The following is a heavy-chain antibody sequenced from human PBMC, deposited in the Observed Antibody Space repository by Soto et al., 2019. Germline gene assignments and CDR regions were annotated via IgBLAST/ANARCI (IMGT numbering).Heavy chain of an antibody. J-gene: IGHJ6*02. Sequence: GGSLRLSCAASGFTFSSYAMHWVRQAPGKGLEWVAVISYDGSNKYYADSVKGRFTISRDNSKNTLYLQMNSLRAEDTAVYYCARDGLMYYYGSGSSPYYYYYCMDVWGQGTTVTVSS. D-gene: IGHD3-10*01. CDR3: ARDGLMYYYGSGSSPYYYYYCMDV. V-gene: IGHV3-30-3*01. CDR1: GFTFSSYA. CDR2: ISYDGSNK.